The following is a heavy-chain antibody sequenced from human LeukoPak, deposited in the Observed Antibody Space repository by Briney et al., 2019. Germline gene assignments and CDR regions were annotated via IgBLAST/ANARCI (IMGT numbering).Heavy chain of an antibody. CDR3: ATATVTTYDY. CDR1: GFSFSSYA. V-gene: IGHV3-23*01. Sequence: GGSLRLSCAASGFSFSSYAMSWVRQAPGKGLEWVSVIGGGPGNTYYTDSVKGRFTISRDNSKNTLYLHLNSLRAEDTAVYYCATATVTTYDYWGQGTLVTVSS. D-gene: IGHD4-17*01. J-gene: IGHJ4*02. CDR2: IGGGPGNT.